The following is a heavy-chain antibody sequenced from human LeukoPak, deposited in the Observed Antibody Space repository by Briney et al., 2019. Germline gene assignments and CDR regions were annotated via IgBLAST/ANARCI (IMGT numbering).Heavy chain of an antibody. Sequence: ASVKVSCKASGYTFTSYYMHWVRQAPGQGLEWMGIINPSGGSTSYAQKFQGRVTVTRDTSTSTVYMELSSLRSEDTAVYYCARDRLDVAAADYGMDVWGQGTTVTVSS. J-gene: IGHJ6*02. CDR2: INPSGGST. V-gene: IGHV1-46*01. CDR1: GYTFTSYY. CDR3: ARDRLDVAAADYGMDV. D-gene: IGHD6-13*01.